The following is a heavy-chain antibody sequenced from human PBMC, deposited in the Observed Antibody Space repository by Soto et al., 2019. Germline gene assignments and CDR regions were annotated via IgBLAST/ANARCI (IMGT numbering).Heavy chain of an antibody. J-gene: IGHJ4*02. V-gene: IGHV3-30*03. CDR2: ISYDGSNK. CDR1: GFTFSSYG. D-gene: IGHD3-22*01. CDR3: DDSSGYY. Sequence: GGSLRLSCAASGFTFSSYGMHWVRQAPGKGLEWVAVISYDGSNKYYADSVKGRFTISRDNSKNTLYLQMNSLRAEDTAVYYCDDSSGYYWGQGTLVTVYS.